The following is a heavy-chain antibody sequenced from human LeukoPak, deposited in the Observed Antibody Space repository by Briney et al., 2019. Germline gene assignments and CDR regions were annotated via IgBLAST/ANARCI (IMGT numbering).Heavy chain of an antibody. D-gene: IGHD3-22*01. CDR3: ARAGVHYYDSSGFAPHAFDI. J-gene: IGHJ3*02. Sequence: GRSLRLSCAASGFTFSSYAMHWVRQAPGKGLEWVAVISYDGRNKYYADSVKGRFTISRDNSKNTLYLQMNSLRAEDTAVYYCARAGVHYYDSSGFAPHAFDIWGQGTMVTVSS. V-gene: IGHV3-30*01. CDR1: GFTFSSYA. CDR2: ISYDGRNK.